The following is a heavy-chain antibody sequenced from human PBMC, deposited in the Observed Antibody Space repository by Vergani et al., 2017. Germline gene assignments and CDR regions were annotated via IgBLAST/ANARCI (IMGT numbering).Heavy chain of an antibody. J-gene: IGHJ3*02. Sequence: QVQLQESGPGLVKPSETLSLTCTVSGGSVSSGSYYWSWIRQPPGKGLEWIGYIYYSGSTNYNPSRKSRVTISVDTSKNQFSLKLSSVTAADTAVYYCARGIGSGSYLYAFDIWGQGTMVTVSS. V-gene: IGHV4-61*01. CDR3: ARGIGSGSYLYAFDI. D-gene: IGHD3-10*01. CDR2: IYYSGST. CDR1: GGSVSSGSYY.